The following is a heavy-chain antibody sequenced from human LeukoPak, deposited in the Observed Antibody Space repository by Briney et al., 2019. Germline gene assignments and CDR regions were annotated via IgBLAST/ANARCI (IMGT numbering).Heavy chain of an antibody. J-gene: IGHJ4*02. Sequence: GRSLRLSCVASAFTYSTYGMHWVRQTPGKGLEWVAVIWYDGSDKYYADSVKGRFHISRDNSKNTLYLQMNSLRAEDTAVYYCVRDTAGAHPGDYWGQGTLVTVSS. CDR1: AFTYSTYG. CDR3: VRDTAGAHPGDY. CDR2: IWYDGSDK. V-gene: IGHV3-33*01. D-gene: IGHD6-19*01.